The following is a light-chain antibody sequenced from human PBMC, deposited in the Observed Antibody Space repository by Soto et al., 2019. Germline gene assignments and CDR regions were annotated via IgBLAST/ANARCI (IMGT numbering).Light chain of an antibody. CDR3: QQYCRSPLMYT. V-gene: IGKV3-20*01. CDR2: GAS. Sequence: ENVLTQSPGTLSLSPGERATLSCRASQSVDSNFLAWYQQKPGQAPRLLIYGASTRAAGVPDRFSGSGSGTDFTLTITRLEPEDCAVYYCQQYCRSPLMYTFGQGTKLGVK. CDR1: QSVDSNF. J-gene: IGKJ2*01.